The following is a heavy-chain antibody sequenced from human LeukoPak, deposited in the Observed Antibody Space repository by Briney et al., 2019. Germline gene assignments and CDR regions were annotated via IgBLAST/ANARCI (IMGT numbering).Heavy chain of an antibody. J-gene: IGHJ3*02. D-gene: IGHD3-9*01. CDR2: MSFIGST. V-gene: IGHV4-39*01. Sequence: SETLSLTCSVSGGSISSTTYYWGWIRQPPGKGLEWIGSMSFIGSTYYNPSLKSRVTISVHMSKNHFSLKLGSVTAADTAVYYCARHRRHYDILTGYYAGHFDIWGQGTMVTVSS. CDR3: ARHRRHYDILTGYYAGHFDI. CDR1: GGSISSTTYY.